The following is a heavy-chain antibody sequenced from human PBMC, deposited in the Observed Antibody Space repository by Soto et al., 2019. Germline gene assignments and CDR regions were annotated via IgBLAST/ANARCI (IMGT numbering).Heavy chain of an antibody. CDR2: ITGSGTST. V-gene: IGHV3-23*01. CDR3: AKGPTTVTTRWFDV. CDR1: GFTFSDYG. D-gene: IGHD4-17*01. Sequence: GGSLRLSCEASGFTFSDYGMSWVRQAPGKGLEWVSVITGSGTSTRYADSVKGRFTISRDNSKNTLYLQMNSLRAEDTAVYYCAKGPTTVTTRWFDVWGQGTLVTVSS. J-gene: IGHJ5*02.